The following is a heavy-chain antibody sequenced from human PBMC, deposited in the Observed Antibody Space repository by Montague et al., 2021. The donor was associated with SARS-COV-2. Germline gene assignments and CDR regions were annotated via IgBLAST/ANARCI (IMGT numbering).Heavy chain of an antibody. CDR3: ARLTAGYCSGGSCYWGTGFDY. CDR1: GGSTSSGGYY. J-gene: IGHJ4*02. Sequence: TLSLTCTVSGGSTSSGGYYWSWICQHPGKGLEWIGYIYYSGSTYYNPSLKSRVTISVDTSKNQFSLKLSSVTAADTAVYYCARLTAGYCSGGSCYWGTGFDYWGQGTLVTVSS. CDR2: IYYSGST. D-gene: IGHD2-15*01. V-gene: IGHV4-31*03.